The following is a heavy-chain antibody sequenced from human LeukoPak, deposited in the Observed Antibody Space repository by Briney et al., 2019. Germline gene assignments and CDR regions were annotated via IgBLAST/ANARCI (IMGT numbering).Heavy chain of an antibody. D-gene: IGHD1-1*01. CDR2: IYYTGST. J-gene: IGHJ6*03. Sequence: SETLSLTCTVSGGSISTYYWSWIRQPPGKGLEWIGYIYYTGSTNYNPSLMSRVTISVDTSKNQFSLRLSSVTAADTAIYYCARVTGGNWNYYYYYMDVWGKGTTVTVSS. CDR1: GGSISTYY. V-gene: IGHV4-59*12. CDR3: ARVTGGNWNYYYYYMDV.